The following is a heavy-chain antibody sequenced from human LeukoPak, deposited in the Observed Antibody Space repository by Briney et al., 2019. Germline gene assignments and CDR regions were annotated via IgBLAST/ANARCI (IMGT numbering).Heavy chain of an antibody. V-gene: IGHV1-69*13. CDR3: ASPYYYDSSGYYQTTYFDY. CDR2: IIPIFGTA. D-gene: IGHD3-22*01. J-gene: IGHJ4*02. Sequence: SVKVSCKASGGTFSSYAISWVRQAPGQGLEWMGGIIPIFGTANYAQKFQGRVTITADESTSTAYMELCSLRSEDTAVYYCASPYYYDSSGYYQTTYFDYWGQGTLVTVSS. CDR1: GGTFSSYA.